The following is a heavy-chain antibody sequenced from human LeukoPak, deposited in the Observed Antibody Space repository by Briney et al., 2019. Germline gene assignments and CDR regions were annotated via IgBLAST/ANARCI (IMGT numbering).Heavy chain of an antibody. V-gene: IGHV4-31*03. CDR2: IHSSGSA. CDR1: GGSVASASYY. Sequence: SETLSLTCTVSGGSVASASYYWSWIRQHPGKGLEWIGYIHSSGSAYYNPSLRSRVTISVDTSKNQFSLKLSSVTAADTAVYYCARYLFAPRPTVTPPKAFDIWGQGTMVTVSS. CDR3: ARYLFAPRPTVTPPKAFDI. J-gene: IGHJ3*02. D-gene: IGHD4-11*01.